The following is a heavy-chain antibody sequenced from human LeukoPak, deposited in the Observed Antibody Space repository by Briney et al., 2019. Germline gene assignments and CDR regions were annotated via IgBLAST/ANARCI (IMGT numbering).Heavy chain of an antibody. CDR2: INANSGGT. CDR1: GYTFTAYY. V-gene: IGHV1-2*02. D-gene: IGHD5-12*01. J-gene: IGHJ4*02. CDR3: ARDCGYDSQRMNYFDY. Sequence: GASVKVSCKASGYTFTAYYIHWVRQAPGQGLEWMGWINANSGGTDYAQKFQDRVTMTRDTSLTTAYMELGRLKSDDTAVYYCARDCGYDSQRMNYFDYWGQGTLVTVSS.